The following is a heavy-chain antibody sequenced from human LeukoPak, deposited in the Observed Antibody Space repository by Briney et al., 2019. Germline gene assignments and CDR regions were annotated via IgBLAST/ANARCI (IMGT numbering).Heavy chain of an antibody. CDR2: IYYSGST. J-gene: IGHJ4*02. CDR1: GGPISSGGYY. V-gene: IGHV4-31*03. CDR3: AREPSGCSGPSCYSGNDY. Sequence: SETLSLTCTVSGGPISSGGYYWSWIRQHPGKGLEWIGYIYYSGSTYYNPSLKSRVTISVDTSKNQFSLKLSSVTAADTAVYYCAREPSGCSGPSCYSGNDYWGQGTLVTVSS. D-gene: IGHD2-15*01.